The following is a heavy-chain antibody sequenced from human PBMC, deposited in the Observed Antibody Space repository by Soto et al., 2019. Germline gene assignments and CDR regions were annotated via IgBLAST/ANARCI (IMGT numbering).Heavy chain of an antibody. CDR2: IIPILGIA. D-gene: IGHD5-18*01. CDR1: GGTFSSYT. V-gene: IGHV1-69*02. CDR3: ARAWYSYGYFDEHGNWFDP. J-gene: IGHJ5*02. Sequence: QVQLVQSGAEVKKPGSSVKVSCKASGGTFSSYTISWVRQAPGQGLEWMGRIIPILGIANYAQKFQGRVTITADKSTSTAYMELSSLRSEDTAVYYCARAWYSYGYFDEHGNWFDPWGQGTLVTVSS.